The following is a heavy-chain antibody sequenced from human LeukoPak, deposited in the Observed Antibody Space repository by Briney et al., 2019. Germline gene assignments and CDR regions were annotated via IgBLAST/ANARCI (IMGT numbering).Heavy chain of an antibody. CDR2: TNWDGAST. J-gene: IGHJ6*03. D-gene: IGHD2-2*01. V-gene: IGHV3-20*04. CDR1: GFRFDDYG. CDR3: GRVYCSTTSCYDYYDYYMDV. Sequence: TGGSLRLSCAASGFRFDDYGMSWVRHVPGKGLEWVSGTNWDGASTGYADSVKGRFTISRDNVKNFLYLQMNSLRIEDTALYFCGRVYCSTTSCYDYYDYYMDVWDKGTTVTVSS.